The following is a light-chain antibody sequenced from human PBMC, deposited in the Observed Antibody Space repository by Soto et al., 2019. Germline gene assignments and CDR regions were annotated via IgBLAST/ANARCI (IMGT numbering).Light chain of an antibody. Sequence: DIQMTQSPSTLSGSVGDRVTITCRASQTISSGLAWYQQKPGKAPKLLIYKASTLKSGVPSRFSGSGSGTEFTLTISSLQPDDFATYYCQHYNSYSEAFGQGTKVDI. CDR1: QTISSG. V-gene: IGKV1-5*03. CDR2: KAS. CDR3: QHYNSYSEA. J-gene: IGKJ1*01.